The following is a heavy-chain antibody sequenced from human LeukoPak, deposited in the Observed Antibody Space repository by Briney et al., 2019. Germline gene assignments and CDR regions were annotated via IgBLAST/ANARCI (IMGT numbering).Heavy chain of an antibody. CDR1: GYSFTSYW. V-gene: IGHV5-51*01. D-gene: IGHD4-11*01. CDR3: ARHVHPPTVTTDYYYYYMDV. J-gene: IGHJ6*03. CDR2: IYPGDSDT. Sequence: GESLKISCKGSGYSFTSYWIGWVRQMPGKGLEWMGIIYPGDSDTRYSPSFQGQVTISADKSISTAYLQWSSLKASDTAMYYCARHVHPPTVTTDYYYYYMDVWGKGTTVTVSS.